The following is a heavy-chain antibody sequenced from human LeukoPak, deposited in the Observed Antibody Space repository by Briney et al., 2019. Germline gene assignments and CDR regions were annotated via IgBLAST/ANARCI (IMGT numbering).Heavy chain of an antibody. Sequence: GGSLRLSCAASGFTFTRYAMSWVRQAPGKGLEWVSAIGSGAGNTYYADSVKGRFTMSRDNSKNTLYLQMNSLRAEDTAVYYCAKGGGAMVRKLTPADYWGQGTLVTVSS. CDR3: AKGGGAMVRKLTPADY. CDR1: GFTFTRYA. CDR2: IGSGAGNT. J-gene: IGHJ4*02. V-gene: IGHV3-23*01. D-gene: IGHD3-10*01.